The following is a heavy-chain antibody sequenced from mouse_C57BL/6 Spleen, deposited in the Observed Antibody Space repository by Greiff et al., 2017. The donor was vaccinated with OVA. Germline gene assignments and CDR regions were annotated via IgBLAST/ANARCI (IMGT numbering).Heavy chain of an antibody. CDR1: GYSFTDYN. CDR2: INPNYGTP. Sequence: VQLQQSGPELVKPGASVKISCKASGYSFTDYNMNWVKQSNGKSLEWIGVINPNYGTPSYNQKFKGKATLTVDQSSSTAYMQLNSLTSEDSAVXYGAREGYSNYDYFDYWGQGTTLTVSS. CDR3: AREGYSNYDYFDY. J-gene: IGHJ2*01. D-gene: IGHD2-5*01. V-gene: IGHV1-39*01.